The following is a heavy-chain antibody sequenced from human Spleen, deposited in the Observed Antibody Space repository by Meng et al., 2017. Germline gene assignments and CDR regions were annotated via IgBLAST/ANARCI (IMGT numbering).Heavy chain of an antibody. V-gene: IGHV3-66*01. CDR3: ARSHIDEYDISALPLDY. J-gene: IGHJ4*01. D-gene: IGHD3-22*01. CDR2: TDSGGNT. CDR1: GFIVSHNY. Sequence: GESLMISCAASGFIVSHNYMCWVRQAPGTGLGWVSVTDSGGNTYDADSVKGRFIISRDTSKNTVFLHINSLRPEDTAVYYCARSHIDEYDISALPLDYWGHGTRVTGAS.